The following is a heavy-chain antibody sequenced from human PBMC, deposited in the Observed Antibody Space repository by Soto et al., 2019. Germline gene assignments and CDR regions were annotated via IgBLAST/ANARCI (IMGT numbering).Heavy chain of an antibody. V-gene: IGHV3-23*01. CDR1: GFTFTSYA. D-gene: IGHD5-12*01. Sequence: PGGSLRLSCAVSGFTFTSYAMAWVRQAPGKGLEWVSAVIGSGSRTYYADSVKDRFTISRDNFKNTLYLQMNVLRAEDTAVYYCARDRGVARGWFDPWGRGTLVTVSS. CDR2: VIGSGSRT. CDR3: ARDRGVARGWFDP. J-gene: IGHJ5*02.